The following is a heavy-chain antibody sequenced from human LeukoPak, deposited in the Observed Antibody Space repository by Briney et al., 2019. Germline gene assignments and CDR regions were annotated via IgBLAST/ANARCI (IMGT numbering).Heavy chain of an antibody. CDR2: INHSGST. J-gene: IGHJ4*02. CDR1: GGSFSGYY. V-gene: IGHV4-34*01. CDR3: ARPMPGVSWYF. Sequence: SETLSLTCAVYGGSFSGYYWSWIRQPPGKGLEWIGEINHSGSTNYNPSLKSRVTISVDTSKNQFSLKLSSVTAADTAVYYCARPMPGVSWYFWGQGTLVTVSS. D-gene: IGHD6-13*01.